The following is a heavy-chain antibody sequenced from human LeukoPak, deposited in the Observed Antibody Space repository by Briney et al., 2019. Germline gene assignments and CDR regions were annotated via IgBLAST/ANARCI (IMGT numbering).Heavy chain of an antibody. CDR3: VRAHPHFDY. Sequence: SETLSLTCAVYGGSFSGYYWSWIRQPPGKGLEWIGEINHSGSTNYNPSLKSRVTISVDTSKNQFSLKLSPVTAADTAVYYCVRAHPHFDYWGQGTLVTVSS. CDR2: INHSGST. J-gene: IGHJ4*02. CDR1: GGSFSGYY. V-gene: IGHV4-34*01.